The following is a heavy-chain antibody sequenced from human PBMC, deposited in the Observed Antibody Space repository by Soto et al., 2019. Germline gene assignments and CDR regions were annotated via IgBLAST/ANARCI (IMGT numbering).Heavy chain of an antibody. CDR2: IWYDGSNI. CDR3: ARGIDYYYYMDV. V-gene: IGHV3-33*01. J-gene: IGHJ6*03. CDR1: GFTFSSYA. D-gene: IGHD1-26*01. Sequence: GGSLRLSCAASGFTFSSYAMHWVRQAPGKGLEWVAVIWYDGSNIYYADSVKGRFTISRDNSKNTLSLQMNSLRAEDTAVYYCARGIDYYYYMDVWGKGTTVTVSS.